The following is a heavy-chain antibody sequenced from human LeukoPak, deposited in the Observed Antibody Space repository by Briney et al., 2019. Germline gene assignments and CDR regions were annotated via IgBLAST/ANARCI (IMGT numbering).Heavy chain of an antibody. J-gene: IGHJ4*02. V-gene: IGHV3-21*01. CDR2: ISSSSNYI. CDR1: GFTFSSYS. CDR3: ARVSYGGNHFDY. Sequence: GGSLRLSCAASGFTFSSYSMSWVRQAPGKGLEWVSSISSSSNYIYYADSVKGRFTISRDNAKNSLYLQMNSLRAEDTAVYYCARVSYGGNHFDYWGQGTLVTVSS. D-gene: IGHD4-23*01.